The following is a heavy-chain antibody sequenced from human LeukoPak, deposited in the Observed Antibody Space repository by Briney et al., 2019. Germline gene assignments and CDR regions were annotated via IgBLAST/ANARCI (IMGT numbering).Heavy chain of an antibody. CDR2: ISSSSSTI. V-gene: IGHV3-48*01. Sequence: GGSLRLSCAASGFTFSNAWMNWVRQAPGKGLEWVSYISSSSSTIYYADSVKGRFTISRDNAKNSLYLQMNSLRAEDTAVYYCARGAYYYEDWGQGTLVTVSS. J-gene: IGHJ4*02. CDR1: GFTFSNAW. CDR3: ARGAYYYED. D-gene: IGHD3-22*01.